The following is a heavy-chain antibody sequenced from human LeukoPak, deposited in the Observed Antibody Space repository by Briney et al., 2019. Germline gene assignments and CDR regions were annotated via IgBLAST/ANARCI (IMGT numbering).Heavy chain of an antibody. CDR2: IRADAVTT. CDR1: GFIFSHHG. Sequence: GGTLRLSCATSGFIFSHHGMNWVRQAPGKGLEWVSGIRADAVTTYYADSVKGRFIISRDNSKNTVYLQMNSLSAEDAAVYYCVKDDGWVQYANWGQGTLVSVSS. D-gene: IGHD5-24*01. V-gene: IGHV3-23*01. J-gene: IGHJ4*02. CDR3: VKDDGWVQYAN.